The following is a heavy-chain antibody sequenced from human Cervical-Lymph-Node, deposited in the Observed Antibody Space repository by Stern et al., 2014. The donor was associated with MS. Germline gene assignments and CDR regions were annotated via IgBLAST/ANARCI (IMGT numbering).Heavy chain of an antibody. CDR3: AKDFWSGDN. CDR1: GFSFSNYA. CDR2: IRGGSGST. V-gene: IGHV3-23*04. D-gene: IGHD3-3*01. J-gene: IGHJ4*02. Sequence: EVQLVESGGGLVQPGGSLRLSCAASGFSFSNYAMTWVRQAPGRGLEWVSGIRGGSGSTYYADSVKGRFTISRDNSKNTLYLQMNSLRAEDTAVYYCAKDFWSGDNWGQGTLVTVSS.